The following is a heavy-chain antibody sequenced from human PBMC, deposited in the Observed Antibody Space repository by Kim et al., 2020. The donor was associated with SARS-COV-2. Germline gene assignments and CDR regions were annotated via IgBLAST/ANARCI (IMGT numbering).Heavy chain of an antibody. CDR2: INPNSGGT. CDR3: AREARYCSGGSCFDFDY. D-gene: IGHD2-15*01. V-gene: IGHV1-2*02. CDR1: RYTFTGYY. Sequence: ASVKVSCKASRYTFTGYYMHWVRQAPGQGLEWMGWINPNSGGTNYAQKFQGRVTMTRDTSISTAYMELSRLRSDDTAVYYCAREARYCSGGSCFDFDYWGQGTLVTVSS. J-gene: IGHJ4*02.